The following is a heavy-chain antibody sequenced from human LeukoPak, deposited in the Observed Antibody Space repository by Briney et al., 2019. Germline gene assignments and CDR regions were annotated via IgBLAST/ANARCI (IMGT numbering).Heavy chain of an antibody. CDR1: GGSFRGYY. V-gene: IGHV4-34*01. J-gene: IGHJ4*02. CDR3: ARGSRFGEFPTDY. D-gene: IGHD3-10*01. CDR2: INHSGST. Sequence: PSETLSLTCAVYGGSFRGYYWSWIRQPPGKGLEWIGEINHSGSTNYNPSLKSRVTISVDTSKNQFSLKLSSVTAADTAVYYCARGSRFGEFPTDYWGQGTLVTVSS.